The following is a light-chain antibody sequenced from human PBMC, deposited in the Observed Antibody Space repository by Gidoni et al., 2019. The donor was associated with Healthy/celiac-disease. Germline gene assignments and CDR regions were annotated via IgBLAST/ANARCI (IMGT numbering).Light chain of an antibody. CDR3: QQRSNWPPLT. J-gene: IGKJ2*01. Sequence: ELLLTQSPATLSLSPGERATLSCMASQSVSSYLAWYQQNPGQAPRLLIYDASNRATGIPARFSGSGSGTDFTLTISSLEPEDFAVYYCQQRSNWPPLTFXQXTKLEIK. CDR2: DAS. CDR1: QSVSSY. V-gene: IGKV3-11*01.